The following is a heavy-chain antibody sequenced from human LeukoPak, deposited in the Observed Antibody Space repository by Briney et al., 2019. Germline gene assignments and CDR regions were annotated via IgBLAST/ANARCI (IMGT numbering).Heavy chain of an antibody. Sequence: SETLSLTCAVYGGSFSGYYWSWIRQPPGKGLEWIGEINHSGRTNYNPSLKSRVTMSVDTSKNQFSLKLSSVTAADTAVYYCARVVRFLEWRHHMDVWGKGTTVTVSS. CDR2: INHSGRT. CDR1: GGSFSGYY. CDR3: ARVVRFLEWRHHMDV. J-gene: IGHJ6*03. D-gene: IGHD3-3*01. V-gene: IGHV4-34*01.